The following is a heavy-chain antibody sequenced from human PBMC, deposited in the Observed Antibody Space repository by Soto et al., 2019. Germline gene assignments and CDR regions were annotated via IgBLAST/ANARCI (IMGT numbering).Heavy chain of an antibody. J-gene: IGHJ4*02. CDR2: IYYSGNT. D-gene: IGHD5-12*01. Sequence: SETLSLTCTVSGGSISYYYWGWIRQPPGKGLEWIGSIYYSGNTHYNPSLKSRVTISVDTSMNQFPLNLDSVTAVDSAVYYCVRGGYVHAFDYWGQGALVTVSS. CDR3: VRGGYVHAFDY. V-gene: IGHV4-59*01. CDR1: GGSISYYY.